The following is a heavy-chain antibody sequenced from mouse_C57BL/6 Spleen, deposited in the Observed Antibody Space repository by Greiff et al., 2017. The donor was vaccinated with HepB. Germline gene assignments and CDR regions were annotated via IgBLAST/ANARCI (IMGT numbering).Heavy chain of an antibody. V-gene: IGHV3-6*01. CDR3: ARGSNPTSFAY. D-gene: IGHD2-5*01. J-gene: IGHJ3*01. CDR2: ISYDGSN. CDR1: GYSITSGYY. Sequence: ESGPGLVKPSQSLSLTCSVTGYSITSGYYWNWIRQFPGNKLEWMGYISYDGSNNYNPSLKNRISITRDTSKNQFFLKLNSVTTEDTATYYCARGSNPTSFAYWGQGTLVTVSA.